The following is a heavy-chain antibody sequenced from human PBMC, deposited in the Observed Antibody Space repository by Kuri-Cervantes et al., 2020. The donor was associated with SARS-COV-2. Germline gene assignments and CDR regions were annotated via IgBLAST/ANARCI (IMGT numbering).Heavy chain of an antibody. V-gene: IGHV1-8*02. J-gene: IGHJ3*02. D-gene: IGHD3-22*01. CDR2: MNPNSGNT. Sequence: ASVKVSCKASGYTFTSYDINWVRQATGQGLEWMGWMNPNSGNTGYAQKFQGRVTMTRATSISTAYMELSRLRSDDTAVYYCIRFRYYDSSRNASDIWGQGTMVTVSS. CDR1: GYTFTSYD. CDR3: IRFRYYDSSRNASDI.